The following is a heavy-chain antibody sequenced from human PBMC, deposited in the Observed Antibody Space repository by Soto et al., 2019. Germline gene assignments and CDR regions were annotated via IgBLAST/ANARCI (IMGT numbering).Heavy chain of an antibody. CDR1: GGSFSGYY. CDR2: INHSGST. D-gene: IGHD6-19*01. J-gene: IGHJ4*02. V-gene: IGHV4-34*01. CDR3: ARTPAGYSSGWYID. Sequence: QVQLQQWGAGLLKPSETLSLTCAVYGGSFSGYYWSWIRQPPGKGLEWIGEINHSGSTNYNPSLNSRVTISVDTSKNQFSLKLSSVTAADTAVYYCARTPAGYSSGWYIDWGQGTLVTVSS.